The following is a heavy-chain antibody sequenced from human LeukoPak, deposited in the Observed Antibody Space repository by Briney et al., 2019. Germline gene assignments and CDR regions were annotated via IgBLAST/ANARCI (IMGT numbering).Heavy chain of an antibody. CDR2: IIPIFGTA. CDR1: GGTFSSYA. J-gene: IGHJ4*02. Sequence: ASVKVSCKASGGTFSSYAISWVRQAPGQGREWMGGIIPIFGTANYAQKFQGRVTITADESTSTAYMELSSLRSEDTAVYYCARETGSAIAGGDGFDYWGQGTLVTVSS. D-gene: IGHD6-13*01. V-gene: IGHV1-69*13. CDR3: ARETGSAIAGGDGFDY.